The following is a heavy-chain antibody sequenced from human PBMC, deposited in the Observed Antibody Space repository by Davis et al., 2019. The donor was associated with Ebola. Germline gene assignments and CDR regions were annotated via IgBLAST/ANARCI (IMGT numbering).Heavy chain of an antibody. CDR2: INVGGST. CDR1: GFTFSSYA. V-gene: IGHV3-23*01. J-gene: IGHJ6*03. Sequence: GGSLRLSCAASGFTFSSYAMSWVRQAPGKGLEWVSSINVGGSTYDADSVKGRFTISRDNTKNSLYLQMNSLRAEDTAVYFCARYPGGYYGSGSYLYHMDVWGKGTTVTVSS. D-gene: IGHD3-10*01. CDR3: ARYPGGYYGSGSYLYHMDV.